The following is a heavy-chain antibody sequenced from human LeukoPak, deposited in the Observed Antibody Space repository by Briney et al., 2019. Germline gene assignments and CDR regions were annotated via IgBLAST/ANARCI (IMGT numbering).Heavy chain of an antibody. CDR3: ARAARTPIGSGYYDY. Sequence: PGGSLRLSCAASGFTFSSYAMHWVRQAPGRGLEWVAVISYDGSNKYYADSVKGRFTISRDNSKNTLYLQMNSLRAEDTAVYYCARAARTPIGSGYYDYWGQGTLVTVSS. CDR2: ISYDGSNK. V-gene: IGHV3-30-3*01. CDR1: GFTFSSYA. D-gene: IGHD3-22*01. J-gene: IGHJ4*02.